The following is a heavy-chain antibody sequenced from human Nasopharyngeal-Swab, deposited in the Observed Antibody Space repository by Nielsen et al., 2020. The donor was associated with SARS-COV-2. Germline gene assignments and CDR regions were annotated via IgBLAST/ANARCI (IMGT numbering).Heavy chain of an antibody. CDR3: ARAGESHVVVVAATTPSFDY. Sequence: SETLSLTCAVYGGSFSGYYWSWIRQPPGKGLEWIGEINHSGSTNYNPSLKSRVTISVDTSKNQFSLKLSSVTAADTAVYYCARAGESHVVVVAATTPSFDYWSQGTLVTVSS. CDR2: INHSGST. J-gene: IGHJ4*02. D-gene: IGHD2-15*01. CDR1: GGSFSGYY. V-gene: IGHV4-34*01.